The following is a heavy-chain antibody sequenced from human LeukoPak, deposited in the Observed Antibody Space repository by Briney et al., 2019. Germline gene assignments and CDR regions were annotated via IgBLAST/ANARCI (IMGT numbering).Heavy chain of an antibody. Sequence: SETLSLTYAVSGYSISSGYYWGWIRQPPRKGLEWIGSIYHNGNTYYNPSLKSRLTRTQDKYKNQFALKLSAVTAADTAVYCCARAYHSSWYLNWFDPWGQGTLVTVSS. V-gene: IGHV4-38-2*01. D-gene: IGHD6-13*01. CDR2: IYHNGNT. CDR3: ARAYHSSWYLNWFDP. CDR1: GYSISSGYY. J-gene: IGHJ5*02.